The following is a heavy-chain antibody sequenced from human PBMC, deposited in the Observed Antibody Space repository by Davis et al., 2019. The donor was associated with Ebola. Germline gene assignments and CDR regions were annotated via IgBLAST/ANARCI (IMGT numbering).Heavy chain of an antibody. CDR3: AVFRWLQIDY. J-gene: IGHJ4*02. V-gene: IGHV4-34*01. CDR1: GGSISSYY. Sequence: SETLSLTCTVSGGSISSYYWSWIRQPPGKGLEWIGEINHSGSTNYNPSLKSRVTISVDKSKNQFSLKLSSVTAADTAVYYCAVFRWLQIDYWGQGTLVTVSS. D-gene: IGHD5-24*01. CDR2: INHSGST.